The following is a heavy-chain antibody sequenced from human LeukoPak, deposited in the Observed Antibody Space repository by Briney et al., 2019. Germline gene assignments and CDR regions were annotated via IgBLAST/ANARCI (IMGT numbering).Heavy chain of an antibody. Sequence: SETLSLTCTVSGGSISSSSYYWGWTRQPPGKGLEWIGNIYYSGSTYYNPSLKSRVTISVDTSKNQFSLTLNSVTAADTAVYYCARGPTYFDFWSGYYTGFSDGYYNYMDVWGKGTTVTVSS. D-gene: IGHD3-3*01. V-gene: IGHV4-39*07. CDR3: ARGPTYFDFWSGYYTGFSDGYYNYMDV. CDR1: GGSISSSSYY. J-gene: IGHJ6*03. CDR2: IYYSGST.